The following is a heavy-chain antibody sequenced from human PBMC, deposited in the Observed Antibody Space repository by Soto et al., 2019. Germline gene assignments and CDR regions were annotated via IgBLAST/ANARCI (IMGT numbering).Heavy chain of an antibody. CDR1: GFTFSSYA. CDR2: ISGSGGST. CDR3: AKATGYSYGLDWFDP. Sequence: EVQLLESGGGLVQPGGSLRLSCAASGFTFSSYAMSWVRQAPGKGLEWVSAISGSGGSTYYADSVKGRFTISRDNSKNKLYLQMNSLRAEDTAVYYCAKATGYSYGLDWFDPWGQGTLVTVSS. J-gene: IGHJ5*02. V-gene: IGHV3-23*01. D-gene: IGHD5-18*01.